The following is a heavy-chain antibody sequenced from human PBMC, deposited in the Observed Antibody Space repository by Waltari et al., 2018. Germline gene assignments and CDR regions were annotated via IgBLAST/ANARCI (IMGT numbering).Heavy chain of an antibody. CDR2: IYYTGST. J-gene: IGHJ6*02. CDR1: GRSISSNY. D-gene: IGHD1-1*01. Sequence: QVKLQESGPGLVKPSETLSPTCTVAGRSISSNYWSWIRQPPGKGLEWIGYIYYTGSTTYNPSFKSRVTISVDTSKHQFSLKLNSVTAADTAVYYCSKLSSYGVYYYGMDVWGQGTTVTVSS. V-gene: IGHV4-59*01. CDR3: SKLSSYGVYYYGMDV.